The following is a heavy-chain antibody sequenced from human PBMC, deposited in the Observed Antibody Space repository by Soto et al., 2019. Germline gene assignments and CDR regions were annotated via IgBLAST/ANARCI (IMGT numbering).Heavy chain of an antibody. Sequence: QVQLQESGPGLVKPSQTLSLTCTVSGGSISSGGYYWSWIRQHPGKGLEWIGCIYYSGSTYYNPSPKSRVTVSVDTSKNQFCLKLSSVTAADTAVYYCARDLGSREFDYWGQGTLVTVSS. V-gene: IGHV4-31*03. J-gene: IGHJ4*02. CDR2: IYYSGST. CDR1: GGSISSGGYY. CDR3: ARDLGSREFDY. D-gene: IGHD2-15*01.